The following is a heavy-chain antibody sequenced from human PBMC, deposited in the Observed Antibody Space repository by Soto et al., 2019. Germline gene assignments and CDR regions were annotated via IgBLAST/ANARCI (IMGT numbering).Heavy chain of an antibody. Sequence: PGGSLRLSCAASGFTFSSFAMHWVRQAPGKGLEWVAVISYDGSNKYYADSVKGRFTISRDNSKNALYLQMNSLRAEDTAVYYCARENFWSGFGPGLDVWGQGTTVTVSS. D-gene: IGHD3-3*01. CDR2: ISYDGSNK. CDR1: GFTFSSFA. V-gene: IGHV3-30-3*01. CDR3: ARENFWSGFGPGLDV. J-gene: IGHJ6*02.